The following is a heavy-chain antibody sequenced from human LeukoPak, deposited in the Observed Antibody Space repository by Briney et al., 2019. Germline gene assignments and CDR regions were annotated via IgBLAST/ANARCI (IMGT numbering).Heavy chain of an antibody. CDR1: GFTFRGYG. CDR3: AQVMGVRGAPSDY. Sequence: GGSLRLTCVVSGFTFRGYGMHWVRKAPGKGLEWVSAISGSGGSTYYADSVKGRFTISRDNSKNTLYLQMNSLRAEDTALYYCAQVMGVRGAPSDYWGQGTLVTVSS. CDR2: ISGSGGST. J-gene: IGHJ4*02. D-gene: IGHD3-10*01. V-gene: IGHV3-23*01.